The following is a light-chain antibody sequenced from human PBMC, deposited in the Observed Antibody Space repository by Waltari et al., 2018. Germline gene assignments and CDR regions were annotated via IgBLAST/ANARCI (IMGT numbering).Light chain of an antibody. CDR3: QHYVSLPVT. Sequence: EIVLTQSPGTLSLSTGERATLSCRASQSVSRALAWYKQNPGKAPRLLSYGASNRATGIPDRFSGSGSGTDVRLIISRLEPEDFAVYYCQHYVSLPVTFGQGTKVEIK. V-gene: IGKV3-20*01. CDR1: QSVSRA. J-gene: IGKJ1*01. CDR2: GAS.